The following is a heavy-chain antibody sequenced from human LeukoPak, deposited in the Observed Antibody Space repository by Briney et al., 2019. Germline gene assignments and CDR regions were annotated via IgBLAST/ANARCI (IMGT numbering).Heavy chain of an antibody. V-gene: IGHV3-23*01. CDR3: ADSNYWYPVDY. CDR2: ISGSGDST. D-gene: IGHD4-11*01. Sequence: GGSLRLSCAASGFTFSSYAMRWVRQAPGKGLEWVSSISGSGDSTYYADSVKGRFTISRDNSKNTLYLQMNSLRAEDTAAYYCADSNYWYPVDYWGQGTLVTVSS. CDR1: GFTFSSYA. J-gene: IGHJ4*02.